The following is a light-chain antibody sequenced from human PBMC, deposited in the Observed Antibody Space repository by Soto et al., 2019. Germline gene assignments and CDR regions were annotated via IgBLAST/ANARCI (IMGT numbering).Light chain of an antibody. CDR1: QSVSSSY. CDR3: QQYGSSPLT. Sequence: EIVLTRSPGTLSLSPGERATLSCRASQSVSSSYLAWYQQKPGQAPRLLIYAASSRATGIPDRFSGSGSGTDFTLTISRLEPEDFAVYYCQQYGSSPLTFGQGTKVDIK. CDR2: AAS. J-gene: IGKJ1*01. V-gene: IGKV3-20*01.